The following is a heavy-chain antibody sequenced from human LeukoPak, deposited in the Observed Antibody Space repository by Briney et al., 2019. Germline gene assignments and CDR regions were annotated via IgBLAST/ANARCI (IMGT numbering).Heavy chain of an antibody. D-gene: IGHD2-2*01. CDR3: AKADPAEYYFDY. CDR1: GFTFSSYA. Sequence: GRSLRLSCAASGFTFSSYAMHWVRQAPGKGLEWVAVISYDGSNKYYADSVKGRFTISRDNSKNTLYLQMNSLRAEDTAVYYCAKADPAEYYFDYWGQGTLVTVSS. CDR2: ISYDGSNK. J-gene: IGHJ4*02. V-gene: IGHV3-30-3*01.